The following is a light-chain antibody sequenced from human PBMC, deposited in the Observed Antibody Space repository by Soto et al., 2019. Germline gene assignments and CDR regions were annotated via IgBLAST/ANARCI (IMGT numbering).Light chain of an antibody. CDR2: GAS. V-gene: IGKV3-20*01. Sequence: EIVLTQSPGTLSLSPGEIATLSCRASQSVSSSYLAWYQQKPGQAPRLLIYGASSRATGIPDRFSGSGSGTDFTLTINRLEPEDFAVYYCQQYGSSPPFTFGPGTKVDIK. CDR1: QSVSSSY. CDR3: QQYGSSPPFT. J-gene: IGKJ3*01.